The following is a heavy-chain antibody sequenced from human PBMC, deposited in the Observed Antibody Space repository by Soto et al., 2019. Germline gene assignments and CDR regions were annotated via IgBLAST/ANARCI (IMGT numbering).Heavy chain of an antibody. J-gene: IGHJ6*02. CDR1: GFTFSSYA. Sequence: EVQLLESGGGLVQPGGSLRLSCAASGFTFSSYAMSWVRQAPGKGLEWVSAISGSGGSTYYADSVKGRFTISRDHSKNTLYLQMNSLRAEDTAVYYCAKNSVLRYFDWLLGMDVWGQGTTVTVSS. D-gene: IGHD3-9*01. CDR3: AKNSVLRYFDWLLGMDV. V-gene: IGHV3-23*01. CDR2: ISGSGGST.